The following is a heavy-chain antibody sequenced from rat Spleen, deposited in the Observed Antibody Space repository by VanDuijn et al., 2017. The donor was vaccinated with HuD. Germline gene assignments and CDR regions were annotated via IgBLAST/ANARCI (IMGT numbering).Heavy chain of an antibody. CDR1: GFTFNNYW. J-gene: IGHJ2*01. CDR2: ISYDGGST. V-gene: IGHV5-31*01. Sequence: EVQLVESGGGLVQPGRSLKLSCVASGFTFNNYWMTWIRQAPGKGLEWVASISYDGGSTYYRDSVKGRFTISRDNAKNTLYLQMNSLRSEDTATYYCAKDTNYFDYWGHGVMVTVSS. CDR3: AKDTNYFDY.